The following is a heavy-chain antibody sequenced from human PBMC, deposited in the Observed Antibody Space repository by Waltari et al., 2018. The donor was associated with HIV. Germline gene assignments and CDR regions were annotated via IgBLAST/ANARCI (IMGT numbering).Heavy chain of an antibody. CDR2: IYSGGST. V-gene: IGHV3-66*02. J-gene: IGHJ3*02. CDR3: ARGCGGRAFDI. CDR1: GLNVRCNY. D-gene: IGHD3-16*01. Sequence: EVQLVESVGGWVQPGGSLRLSVAASGLNVRCNYISWVRQAPGKGREWVSVIYSGGSTYYADSVKGRFTISRDNSKNTLYLQMNSLRAEDTAVYYCARGCGGRAFDIWGQGTMVTVSS.